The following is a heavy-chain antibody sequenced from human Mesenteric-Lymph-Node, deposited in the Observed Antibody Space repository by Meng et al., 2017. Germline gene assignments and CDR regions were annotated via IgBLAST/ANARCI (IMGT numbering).Heavy chain of an antibody. CDR3: AKDTVEYSSSFYYYYYGMDV. J-gene: IGHJ6*02. CDR2: ISGSGGST. V-gene: IGHV3-23*01. CDR1: GFTFSSYA. Sequence: GGSLRLSCAASGFTFSSYAMSWVRQAPGKGLEWVSAISGSGGSTYYADSVKGRFTISRDNSKNTLYLQMNSLRAEDTAVYYCAKDTVEYSSSFYYYYYGMDVWGQGTTVTVSS. D-gene: IGHD6-6*01.